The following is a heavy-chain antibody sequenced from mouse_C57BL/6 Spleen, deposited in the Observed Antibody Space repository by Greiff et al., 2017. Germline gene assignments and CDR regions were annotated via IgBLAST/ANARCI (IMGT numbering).Heavy chain of an antibody. CDR2: ISYSGST. D-gene: IGHD1-1*01. J-gene: IGHJ1*03. CDR1: GYSITSDY. V-gene: IGHV3-8*01. Sequence: VQLKESGPGLAKPSQTLSLTCSVTGYSITSDYWNWIRKFPGNKLEYMGYISYSGSTYYNPSLKSRISITRDTSKNQYYLQLNSVTTEDTATYXCARVPITPVVAHWYFHVWGTGATVTVSS. CDR3: ARVPITPVVAHWYFHV.